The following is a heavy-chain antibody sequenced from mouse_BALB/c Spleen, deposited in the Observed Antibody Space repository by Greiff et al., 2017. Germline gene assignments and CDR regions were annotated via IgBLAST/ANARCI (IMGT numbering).Heavy chain of an antibody. V-gene: IGHV7-3*02. D-gene: IGHD1-2*01. CDR2: IRNKANGYTT. CDR3: ARDNTTAGDYFDY. J-gene: IGHJ2*01. CDR1: GFTFTDYY. Sequence: VQLKESGGGLVQPGGSLRLSCATSGFTFTDYYMSWVRQPPGKALEWLGFIRNKANGYTTEYSASVKGRFTISRDNSQSILYLQMNTLRAEDSATYYCARDNTTAGDYFDYWGQGTTLTVSS.